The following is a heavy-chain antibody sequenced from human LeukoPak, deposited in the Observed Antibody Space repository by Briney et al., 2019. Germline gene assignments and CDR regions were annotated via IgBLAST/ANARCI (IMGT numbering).Heavy chain of an antibody. CDR2: INHSGST. D-gene: IGHD4-17*01. CDR1: GGSFSGYY. CDR3: ARLGYGDYDY. J-gene: IGHJ4*02. Sequence: PSETLSLTCAVYGGSFSGYYWSWIRQPPGKGLEWIGEINHSGSTNYNPSLKSRVTISVNTSKNQFSLKLSSVTAADTAVYYCARLGYGDYDYWGQGTLVTVSS. V-gene: IGHV4-34*01.